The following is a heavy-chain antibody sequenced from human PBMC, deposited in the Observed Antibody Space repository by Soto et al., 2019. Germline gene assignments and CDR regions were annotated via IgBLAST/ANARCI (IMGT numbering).Heavy chain of an antibody. CDR3: ARGPYDYVWGSDPPHFDY. Sequence: GGSLRLSCAASGFTFSDYYMSWIRQAPGKGLEWVSYISSSGSTIYYADSVKGRFTISRDNAKNSLYLQMNSLRAEGTAFYYCARGPYDYVWGSDPPHFDYWGQGTLVTVSS. D-gene: IGHD3-16*02. V-gene: IGHV3-11*01. CDR1: GFTFSDYY. CDR2: ISSSGSTI. J-gene: IGHJ4*02.